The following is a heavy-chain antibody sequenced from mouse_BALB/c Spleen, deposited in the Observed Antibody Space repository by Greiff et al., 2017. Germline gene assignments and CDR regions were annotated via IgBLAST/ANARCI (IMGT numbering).Heavy chain of an antibody. J-gene: IGHJ3*01. D-gene: IGHD3-1*01. V-gene: IGHV1-5*01. CDR2: IYPGNSDT. Sequence: VQLKESGTVLARPGASVKMSCKASGYSFTSYWMHWVKQRPGQGLEWIGAIYPGNSDTSYNQKFKGKAKLTAVTSASTAYMELSSLTNEDSAVYYCTRSLGSSGPFAYWGQGTLVTVSA. CDR3: TRSLGSSGPFAY. CDR1: GYSFTSYW.